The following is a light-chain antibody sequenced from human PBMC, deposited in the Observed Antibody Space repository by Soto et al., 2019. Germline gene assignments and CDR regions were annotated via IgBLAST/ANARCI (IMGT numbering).Light chain of an antibody. CDR2: AAY. CDR3: QKYDNAPLT. CDR1: QDISIY. J-gene: IGKJ4*01. V-gene: IGKV1-27*01. Sequence: DIQMTQAPASLSASVGDRVTITCRARQDISIYLAWYQQKPGKVPKLLNSAAYTLQSGVPPRFSGSGSGTDFTLTISSLQPEDVATYYCQKYDNAPLTFGGGTKVEIK.